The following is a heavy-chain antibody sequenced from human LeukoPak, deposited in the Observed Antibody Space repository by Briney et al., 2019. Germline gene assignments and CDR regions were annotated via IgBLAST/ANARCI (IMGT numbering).Heavy chain of an antibody. CDR3: ARGAGITIFGVASED. V-gene: IGHV1-69*13. CDR2: IIPVFGTA. J-gene: IGHJ4*02. CDR1: GYTFTSYY. Sequence: SVKVSCKASGYTFTSYYMHWVRQAPGQGLEWVGGIIPVFGTANYAQKFQGRVTITADESTSTAYMELSSLRSEDTAVYYCARGAGITIFGVASEDWGQGTLVTVSS. D-gene: IGHD3-3*01.